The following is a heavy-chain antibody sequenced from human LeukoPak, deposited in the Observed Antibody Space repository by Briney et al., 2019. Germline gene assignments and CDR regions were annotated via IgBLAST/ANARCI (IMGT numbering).Heavy chain of an antibody. Sequence: TSETLSLTCAVYGGSFSGYYWSWIRQPPGKGLEWIGEINHSGSTNYNPSLKSRVTISVDTSKNQFSLKLSSVTAADTAVYYCARDQGAVAAYFDYWGQGTLVTVSS. CDR2: INHSGST. D-gene: IGHD6-19*01. J-gene: IGHJ4*02. CDR1: GGSFSGYY. V-gene: IGHV4-34*01. CDR3: ARDQGAVAAYFDY.